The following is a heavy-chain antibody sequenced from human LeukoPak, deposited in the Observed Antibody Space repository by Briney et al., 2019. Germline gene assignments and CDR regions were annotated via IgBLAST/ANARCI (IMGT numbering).Heavy chain of an antibody. CDR2: ISSSSSYI. CDR3: ARDRVAVAATDGSDAFDI. V-gene: IGHV3-11*06. CDR1: GFTFSDYY. Sequence: GGSLRLSCAASGFTFSDYYMSWIRQAPGKGLEWVSSISSSSSYIYYADSVKGRFTISRDNAKNSLYLQMNSLRAEDTAVYYCARDRVAVAATDGSDAFDIWGQGTMVTVSS. J-gene: IGHJ3*02. D-gene: IGHD6-19*01.